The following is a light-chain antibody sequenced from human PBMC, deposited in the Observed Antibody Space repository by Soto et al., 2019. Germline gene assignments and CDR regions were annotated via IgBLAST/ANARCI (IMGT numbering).Light chain of an antibody. V-gene: IGLV1-51*01. CDR2: DNN. CDR3: GTWDSSLSAYV. J-gene: IGLJ1*01. CDR1: SSNIRNNY. Sequence: QSVLTQPPSVSAAPRQKVTISCSGSSSNIRNNYVSWYQQLPGAAPKLLIYDNNKRPSGIPDRFPGSKSGTSATLGITGLQTGDEADYYCGTWDSSLSAYVFGTGTKV.